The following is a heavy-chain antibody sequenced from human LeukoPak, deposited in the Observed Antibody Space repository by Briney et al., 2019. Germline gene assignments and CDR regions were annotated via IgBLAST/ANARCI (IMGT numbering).Heavy chain of an antibody. V-gene: IGHV4-34*01. CDR3: ARGRGYSSWYYFDY. J-gene: IGHJ4*03. CDR1: GGSFSGYY. Sequence: SETLSLTCAVCGGSFSGYYWSWIRQPPGKGLEWIGEINHSGSTNYNPSLKSRVTISVDTSKNQFSLKLSSVTAADTAVYYCARGRGYSSWYYFDYWGQGTTVTVSS. CDR2: INHSGST. D-gene: IGHD5-18*01.